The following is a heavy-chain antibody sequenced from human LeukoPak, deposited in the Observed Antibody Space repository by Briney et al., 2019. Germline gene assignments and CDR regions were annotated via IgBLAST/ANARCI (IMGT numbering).Heavy chain of an antibody. CDR2: IYYSGST. Sequence: PSETLSLTCTVSGGSISSYYWSWIRQPPGKGLEWIGYIYYSGSTNYNPSLKSRVTISVDTSKNQFSLKLSSVTAADTAVYYCARSMITFGAPYYYYYGMDVWGKGTTVTVPS. D-gene: IGHD3-16*01. J-gene: IGHJ6*04. CDR1: GGSISSYY. V-gene: IGHV4-59*01. CDR3: ARSMITFGAPYYYYYGMDV.